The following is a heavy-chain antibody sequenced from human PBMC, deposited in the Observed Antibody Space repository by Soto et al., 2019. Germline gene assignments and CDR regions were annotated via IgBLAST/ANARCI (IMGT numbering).Heavy chain of an antibody. Sequence: QITLKESGPTLVKPTQTPTLTCTFSGFSLSTSGVGVGWIRQPPGKALEWLALIYWDDDKRYSPSLKSRLTITKDTSKNQVVLTMTNMDPVDTATYYCAHRGGYGSGHSPFDYWGQGTLVTVAS. CDR3: AHRGGYGSGHSPFDY. V-gene: IGHV2-5*02. D-gene: IGHD3-10*01. CDR1: GFSLSTSGVG. J-gene: IGHJ4*02. CDR2: IYWDDDK.